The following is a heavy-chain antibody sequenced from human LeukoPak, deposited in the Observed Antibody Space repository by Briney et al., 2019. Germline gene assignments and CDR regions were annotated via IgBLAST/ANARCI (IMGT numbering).Heavy chain of an antibody. CDR1: GFTFSSYS. Sequence: SGGSLRLSCAASGFTFSSYSMNWVRQAPGKGLEWVSSISSSISYIYYADSVKGRFTISRDNAKNSLYLQMNSLRAEDTAVYYCARGGDGGDYDILTGYYMDVWGKGTTVTVSS. D-gene: IGHD3-9*01. CDR2: ISSSISYI. CDR3: ARGGDGGDYDILTGYYMDV. V-gene: IGHV3-21*01. J-gene: IGHJ6*03.